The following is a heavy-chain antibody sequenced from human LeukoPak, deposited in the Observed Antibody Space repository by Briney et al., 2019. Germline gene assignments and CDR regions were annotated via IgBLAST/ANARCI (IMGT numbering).Heavy chain of an antibody. D-gene: IGHD5-12*01. V-gene: IGHV3-66*01. CDR1: GFTVTSDY. Sequence: PGGSLRLSCAASGFTVTSDYMSWVRQAPGKGLEWVSVIFTGGSTFYADSVKGRFVISRDNSKNTLSLQINSLRAEDTAVYYCAKGASRYAGSSRGAFDYWGQGTLVTVSS. J-gene: IGHJ4*02. CDR2: IFTGGST. CDR3: AKGASRYAGSSRGAFDY.